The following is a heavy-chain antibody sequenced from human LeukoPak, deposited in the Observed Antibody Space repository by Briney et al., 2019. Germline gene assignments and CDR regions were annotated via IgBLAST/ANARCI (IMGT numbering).Heavy chain of an antibody. CDR1: GGSISSSSYY. CDR3: ASHIQTTVTINTQYNWFDP. J-gene: IGHJ5*02. CDR2: INHSGST. D-gene: IGHD4-17*01. V-gene: IGHV4-39*07. Sequence: PSETLSLTCTVSGGSISSSSYYWSWIRQPPGAGLEWIGEINHSGSTNYNPSLKSRVTISVDTSKNQFSLKLSSVTAADTAVYYCASHIQTTVTINTQYNWFDPWGQGTLVTVSS.